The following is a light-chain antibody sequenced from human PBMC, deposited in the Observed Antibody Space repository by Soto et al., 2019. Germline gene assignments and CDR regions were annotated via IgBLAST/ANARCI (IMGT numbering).Light chain of an antibody. CDR2: DAS. CDR1: QTVRNNY. CDR3: QHYGAAPIT. V-gene: IGKV3-20*01. J-gene: IGKJ5*01. Sequence: EFVWTQYPGTLSFSPGERATLSCRASQTVRNNYLAWYQQKPGQAPRLLIYDASSRATGIPDRFSGGGSGTDFTLTISRLEPEDFAVYYCQHYGAAPITFGQGTRLEIK.